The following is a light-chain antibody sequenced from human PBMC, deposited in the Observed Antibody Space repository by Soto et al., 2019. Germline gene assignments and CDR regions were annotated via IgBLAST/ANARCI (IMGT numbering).Light chain of an antibody. CDR3: QQYNNCPQT. CDR2: DAS. CDR1: QSLGSR. V-gene: IGKV3-15*01. Sequence: ETMMTQSPDTLSASLGERATLSCRASQSLGSRLAWYQQKPGQAPRLLIYDASTRDSGIPSRFSGSGSGTEFTLTISSLQSDDFAAYYCQQYNNCPQTFGQGTKVEIK. J-gene: IGKJ1*01.